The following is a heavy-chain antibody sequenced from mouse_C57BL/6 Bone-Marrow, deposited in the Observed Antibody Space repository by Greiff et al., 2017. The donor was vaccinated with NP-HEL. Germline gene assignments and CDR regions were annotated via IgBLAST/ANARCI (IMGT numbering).Heavy chain of an antibody. CDR2: IRNKANNHAT. J-gene: IGHJ3*01. V-gene: IGHV6-6*01. CDR3: TRRGCFAWFAY. CDR1: GFTFSDAW. Sequence: EVKVVESGGGLVQPGGSMKLSCAASGFTFSDAWMDWVRQSPEKGLEWVAEIRNKANNHATYYAESVKGRFTISRDDSKSSVYLQMNSLRAEDTGIYYCTRRGCFAWFAYWGQGTLVTVSA.